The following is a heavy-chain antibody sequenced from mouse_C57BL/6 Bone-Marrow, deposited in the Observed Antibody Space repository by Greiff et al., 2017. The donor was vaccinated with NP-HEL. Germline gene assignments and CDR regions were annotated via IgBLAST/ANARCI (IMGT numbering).Heavy chain of an antibody. Sequence: QVQLQQPGAELVKPGASVKLSCKASGYTFTSYWMPWVKQSPGQGLEWIGMIHPNSGGTNYNEKFKSKATLTVDKSSRTAYMPLSSLTSADSEVYYCARRTTATGTGWCAYWGQGTLVTVSA. CDR3: ARRTTATGTGWCAY. V-gene: IGHV1-64*01. CDR2: IHPNSGGT. D-gene: IGHD4-1*02. J-gene: IGHJ3*01. CDR1: GYTFTSYW.